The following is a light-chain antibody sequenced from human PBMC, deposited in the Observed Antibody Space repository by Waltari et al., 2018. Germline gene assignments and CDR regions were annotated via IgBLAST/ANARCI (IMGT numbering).Light chain of an antibody. CDR1: SRDIGGYNY. V-gene: IGLV2-11*01. CDR2: DVT. J-gene: IGLJ3*02. CDR3: YSYADTFTWV. Sequence: QSALTQPRSVSGSPGPSVTISCTGTSRDIGGYNYVSWYQQHPGKAPKLIIYDVTKRPSGVPDRFSASKSGNTASLTIAGLQADDEADYYCYSYADTFTWVFGGGTKLTVL.